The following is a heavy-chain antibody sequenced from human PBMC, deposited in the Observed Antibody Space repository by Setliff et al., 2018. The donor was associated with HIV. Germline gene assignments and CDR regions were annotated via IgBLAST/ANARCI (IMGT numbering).Heavy chain of an antibody. J-gene: IGHJ4*02. CDR1: GGSMSRFY. D-gene: IGHD3-10*01. CDR2: IYYSGST. Sequence: SETLSLTCTVSGGSMSRFYWTWIRQPPGKGLEWIGYIYYSGSTNYNPSLKSRVTISVDTSKNQFSLKLSSVTAADTAVYYCARGAELLWFGELHNIPYFDYWGQGTLVTVSS. V-gene: IGHV4-59*01. CDR3: ARGAELLWFGELHNIPYFDY.